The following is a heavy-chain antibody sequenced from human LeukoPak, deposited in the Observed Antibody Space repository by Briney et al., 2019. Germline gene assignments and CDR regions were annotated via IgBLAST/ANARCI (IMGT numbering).Heavy chain of an antibody. V-gene: IGHV4-38-2*02. D-gene: IGHD6-13*01. Sequence: SETLSLTCTVSGYSISSGYYWGWIRQPPGKGLEWIGSIYHSGSTYYNPSLKSRVTISVDTSKNQFSLKLSSVTAADTAVYYCAKIAAAGIVDYWGQGTLVTASS. CDR2: IYHSGST. CDR1: GYSISSGYY. J-gene: IGHJ4*02. CDR3: AKIAAAGIVDY.